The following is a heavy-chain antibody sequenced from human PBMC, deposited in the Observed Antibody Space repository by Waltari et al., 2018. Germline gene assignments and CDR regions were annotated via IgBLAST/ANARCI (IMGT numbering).Heavy chain of an antibody. CDR2: ISSSSSTI. CDR3: ARDQSQTPQWLVNIDY. V-gene: IGHV3-48*04. D-gene: IGHD6-19*01. J-gene: IGHJ4*02. CDR1: GFTFSSYS. Sequence: EVQLVESGGGLVQPGGSLRLHCAASGFTFSSYSMNWVRQAPGKGLEWVSYISSSSSTIYYADSVKGRFTISRDNAKNSLYLQMNSLRAEDTAVYYCARDQSQTPQWLVNIDYWGQGTLVTVSS.